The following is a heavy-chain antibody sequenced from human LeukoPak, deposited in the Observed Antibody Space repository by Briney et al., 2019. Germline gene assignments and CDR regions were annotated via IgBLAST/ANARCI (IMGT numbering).Heavy chain of an antibody. J-gene: IGHJ5*02. CDR3: AKGAPHLYGSGSPNWFDP. Sequence: GSLRLSCAASGFTFSSYGMSWVRQAPGKGLEWVSAISGSGGSTYYADSVKGRFTISRDNSKNTLYLQMNSLRAEDTAVYYCAKGAPHLYGSGSPNWFDPWGQGTLVTVSS. D-gene: IGHD3-10*01. CDR1: GFTFSSYG. CDR2: ISGSGGST. V-gene: IGHV3-23*01.